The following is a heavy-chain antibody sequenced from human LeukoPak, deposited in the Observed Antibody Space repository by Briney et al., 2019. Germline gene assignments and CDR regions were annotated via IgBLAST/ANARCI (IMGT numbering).Heavy chain of an antibody. CDR2: IRYDGSNK. CDR1: GFTFSSYG. CDR3: AKVTPLSSGSYAFDI. J-gene: IGHJ3*02. D-gene: IGHD1-26*01. Sequence: GGSLRLSFAASGFTFSSYGMHWVRQAPGKGLEWVAFIRYDGSNKYYADSVKGRFTISRDNSKNTLYLQMNSLRAEDTAVYYCAKVTPLSSGSYAFDIWGQGTMVTVSS. V-gene: IGHV3-30*02.